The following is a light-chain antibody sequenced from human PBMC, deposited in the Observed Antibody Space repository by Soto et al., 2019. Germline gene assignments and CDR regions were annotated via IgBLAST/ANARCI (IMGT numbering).Light chain of an antibody. V-gene: IGLV2-14*01. Sequence: QSVLTQPASVSGSPGQSITISCTGTSSDVGGYNYVSWYQQHPGKAPKLMIYEVSNRPSGVSNRFSGSKSGNTASLTISGLQAEDEADYYCQVWESSSHQPEVFGTGTKVTVL. CDR2: EVS. CDR1: SSDVGGYNY. CDR3: QVWESSSHQPEV. J-gene: IGLJ1*01.